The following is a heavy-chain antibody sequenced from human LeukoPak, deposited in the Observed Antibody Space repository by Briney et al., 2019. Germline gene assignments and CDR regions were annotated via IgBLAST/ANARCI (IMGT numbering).Heavy chain of an antibody. V-gene: IGHV1-8*01. D-gene: IGHD3-10*01. J-gene: IGHJ6*02. CDR1: GYRFTTYD. Sequence: ASVKVSCKASGYRFTTYDINWLRQASGQGLEWVGWMSPDSGNTGCAQKFQGRVTITRNNPISTAYLELSSLTSEDTAVYYCARGPYGSGTWDVWGQGTTVTVSS. CDR3: ARGPYGSGTWDV. CDR2: MSPDSGNT.